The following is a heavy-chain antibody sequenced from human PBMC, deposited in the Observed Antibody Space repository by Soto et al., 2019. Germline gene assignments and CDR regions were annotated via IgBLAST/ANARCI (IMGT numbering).Heavy chain of an antibody. Sequence: ASVKVSCKASGYTFTSYGISWVRQAPGQGLEWMGWISAYNGNTNYAQKLQGRVTMTTDTSTSTAYMELRSLRSDDTAVYYCARDSDYYDSSDAFDIWGQGTMVTVS. J-gene: IGHJ3*02. V-gene: IGHV1-18*01. CDR3: ARDSDYYDSSDAFDI. CDR2: ISAYNGNT. D-gene: IGHD3-22*01. CDR1: GYTFTSYG.